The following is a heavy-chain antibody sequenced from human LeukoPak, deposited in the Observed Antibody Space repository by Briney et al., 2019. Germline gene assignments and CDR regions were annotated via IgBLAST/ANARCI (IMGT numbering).Heavy chain of an antibody. Sequence: PGGSLRLSCEVSGFPFSSHAMSWLRQAPGRGLEWVSGISISADMTYYADSVQGRFIISRDNSKNTVYLQMDSLRVEDTAVYYCANEEVPNDYWGQGTLVTVSS. CDR1: GFPFSSHA. D-gene: IGHD4/OR15-4a*01. J-gene: IGHJ4*02. CDR3: ANEEVPNDY. CDR2: ISISADMT. V-gene: IGHV3-23*01.